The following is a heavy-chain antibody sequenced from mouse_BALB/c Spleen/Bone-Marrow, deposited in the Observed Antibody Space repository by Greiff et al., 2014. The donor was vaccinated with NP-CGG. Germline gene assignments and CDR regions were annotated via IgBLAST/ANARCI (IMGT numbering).Heavy chain of an antibody. CDR3: AGPDYYGYLNY. Sequence: EVQLQQSGGGLVQPGGSLKLSCAASGFDFSRYWMSWVRQAPGKGLEWIGEINSDSRTINYSPSLKDKFIISRDNAKNTLYLRLNKVRSEDTALYYCAGPDYYGYLNYWGQGTTLTVSS. CDR1: GFDFSRYW. CDR2: INSDSRTI. J-gene: IGHJ2*01. D-gene: IGHD1-1*01. V-gene: IGHV4-1*02.